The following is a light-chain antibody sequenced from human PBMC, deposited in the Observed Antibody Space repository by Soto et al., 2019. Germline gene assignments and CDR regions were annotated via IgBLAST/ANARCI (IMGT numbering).Light chain of an antibody. CDR1: QSVTNS. Sequence: EIVLTQSPATLSLSPGERATLSCRASQSVTNSLAWYQQQPGQAPRLLIYHASNRATGVPARFSGSGSGTDFTLTISSLEPADFAVYYCQQRRTFGQGTQVEIK. CDR2: HAS. CDR3: QQRRT. V-gene: IGKV3-11*01. J-gene: IGKJ1*01.